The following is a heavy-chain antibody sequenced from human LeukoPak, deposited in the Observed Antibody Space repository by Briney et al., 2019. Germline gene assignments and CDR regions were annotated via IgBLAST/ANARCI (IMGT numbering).Heavy chain of an antibody. V-gene: IGHV3-7*01. D-gene: IGHD6-6*01. Sequence: GGSLRLSCAASGFTFSSYSMSWVRQAPGKGLEWVASIKNDGSERYYVDSVRGRYTISRDNSKNTLYLQMNSLRAEDTAVYYCARGLYSSSSNYSDYWGQGTLVTVSS. CDR1: GFTFSSYS. CDR2: IKNDGSER. J-gene: IGHJ4*02. CDR3: ARGLYSSSSNYSDY.